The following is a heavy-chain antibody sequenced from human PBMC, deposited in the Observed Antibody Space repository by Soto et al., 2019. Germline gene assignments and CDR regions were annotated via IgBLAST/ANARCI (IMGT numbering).Heavy chain of an antibody. Sequence: SEPLSLTCTVSGGSISSYYGSWIRQPPGKGLEWIGYIYYGGSTNYNPSPKSRVTISVDTTKNQFSLKLSSVTAADTAVYYCARARRYCSGGSCYDWFDPCGQGTLVTVS. J-gene: IGHJ5*02. CDR2: IYYGGST. D-gene: IGHD2-15*01. CDR1: GGSISSYY. CDR3: ARARRYCSGGSCYDWFDP. V-gene: IGHV4-59*01.